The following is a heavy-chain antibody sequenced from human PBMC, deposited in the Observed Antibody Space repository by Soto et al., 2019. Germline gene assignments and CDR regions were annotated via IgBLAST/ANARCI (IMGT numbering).Heavy chain of an antibody. V-gene: IGHV3-23*01. CDR3: EKRGFRGDYAYYYYYYMDV. CDR2: ISGSGGST. CDR1: GFTFSSYA. D-gene: IGHD4-17*01. Sequence: GGSLRLSCAASGFTFSSYAMSWVRQAPGKGLEWVSAISGSGGSTYYADSVKGRFTISRDNSKNTLYLQMNSLRAEDTAVYYCEKRGFRGDYAYYYYYYMDVWGKGTTVTVS. J-gene: IGHJ6*03.